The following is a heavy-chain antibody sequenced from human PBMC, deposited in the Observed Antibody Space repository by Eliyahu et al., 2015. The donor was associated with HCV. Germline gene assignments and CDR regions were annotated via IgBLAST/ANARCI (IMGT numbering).Heavy chain of an antibody. J-gene: IGHJ1*01. Sequence: EVQVLESGGGLVQPGGSLRLSCAASGSTFSKXELSWVRQAPGKGLEWVAAMTISGSHSFYADSVKGRFTFSEDNSPDTLSLQMTNLTAADTAVYYCALRVSGTYAEYFRHWGQGTLVSVSS. CDR3: ALRVSGTYAEYFRH. D-gene: IGHD1-26*01. CDR2: MTISGSHS. V-gene: IGHV3-23*05. CDR1: GSTFSKXE.